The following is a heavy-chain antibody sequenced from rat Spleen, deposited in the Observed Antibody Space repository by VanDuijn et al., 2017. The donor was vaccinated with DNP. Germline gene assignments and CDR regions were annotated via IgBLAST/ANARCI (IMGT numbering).Heavy chain of an antibody. V-gene: IGHV3-3*01. CDR3: ARGHYSLNWFAS. CDR1: DYSIISSYR. Sequence: EVQLRESGPGLVKPSQSLSLTCSFTDYSIISSYRWNWIRRFPGNRLEWMGYLTGAGSTYYNPSLKSRISITRDTSKNQFFLQVNSVTSEDTATYFCARGHYSLNWFASWGQGTLVTVSS. D-gene: IGHD1-1*01. J-gene: IGHJ3*01. CDR2: LTGAGST.